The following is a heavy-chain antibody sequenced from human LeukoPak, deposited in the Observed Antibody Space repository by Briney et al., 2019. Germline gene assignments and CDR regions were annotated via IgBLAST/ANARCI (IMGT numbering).Heavy chain of an antibody. CDR1: GFTVSSKY. J-gene: IGHJ4*02. CDR3: ARRAGEYSHPYDY. D-gene: IGHD2/OR15-2a*01. CDR2: IYSGGHT. Sequence: QAGGSLRLSCAASGFTVSSKYMSWVRQAPGKGLEWVSVIYSGGHTYYADSVKGRFTISRDNSENTLYLQMNSLRAEDTAVYYCARRAGEYSHPYDYWGQGTLVTVSS. V-gene: IGHV3-53*01.